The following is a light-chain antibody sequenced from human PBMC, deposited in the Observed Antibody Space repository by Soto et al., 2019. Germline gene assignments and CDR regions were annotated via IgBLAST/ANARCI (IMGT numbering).Light chain of an antibody. J-gene: IGKJ2*01. V-gene: IGKV1-39*01. CDR2: GTS. Sequence: DLQMTQSPSSLSASVGDRVTITCRASQTISNYVNWYQQKAGKAPQLLIYGTSSLHGGVPSRFSGSGSGTEFTLTISSLQPEDFATYFCQQSYTTPHTFGQGTKVEI. CDR3: QQSYTTPHT. CDR1: QTISNY.